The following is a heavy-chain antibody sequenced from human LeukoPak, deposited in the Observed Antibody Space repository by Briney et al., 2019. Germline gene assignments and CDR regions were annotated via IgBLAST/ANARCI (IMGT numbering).Heavy chain of an antibody. V-gene: IGHV3-48*03. D-gene: IGHD3-3*01. CDR2: ISSSGTTI. CDR1: GLTFSSHE. CDR3: ASSFLILDY. Sequence: PGGSLRLSCGASGLTFSSHEINWVRQAPGKGLEWVSYISSSGTTIYYADSVKGRFTISRDNAKNSVYLQMNSLRAEDTAVYYCASSFLILDYWGQERLVIVSS. J-gene: IGHJ4*02.